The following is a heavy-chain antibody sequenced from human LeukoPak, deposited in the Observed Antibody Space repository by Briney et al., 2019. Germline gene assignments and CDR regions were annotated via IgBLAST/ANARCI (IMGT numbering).Heavy chain of an antibody. CDR3: ARGKQDFDN. CDR1: GFTFSAYW. Sequence: GGSLRLSCAASGFTFSAYWMSWVRQAPGKGLVWVSRSNIDGSSTTYADSAKGRFTISRDNAKNTLYLQMNSLRAEDTAVYHCARGKQDFDNWGQGTPVTVSS. J-gene: IGHJ4*02. CDR2: SNIDGSST. D-gene: IGHD6-13*01. V-gene: IGHV3-74*01.